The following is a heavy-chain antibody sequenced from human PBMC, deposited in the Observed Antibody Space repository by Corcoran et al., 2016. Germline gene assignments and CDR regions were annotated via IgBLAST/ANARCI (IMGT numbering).Heavy chain of an antibody. CDR2: IWYDGSNK. D-gene: IGHD4-4*01. CDR1: GFTFSSDG. Sequence: QVQLVESGGGVVQPGRSLRLSCAASGFTFSSDGMHWVRQAPGKGLEWVAVIWYDGSNKYYADSVKGRVTISRDNSKNTLYLQMNSLRAEDTAVYYCARSRTLQPPDYWGQGTLVTVSS. J-gene: IGHJ4*02. CDR3: ARSRTLQPPDY. V-gene: IGHV3-33*01.